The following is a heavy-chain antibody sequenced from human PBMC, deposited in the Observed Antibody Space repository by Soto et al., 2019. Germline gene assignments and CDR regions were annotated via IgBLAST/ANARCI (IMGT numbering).Heavy chain of an antibody. V-gene: IGHV4-59*01. CDR2: IYYSGST. J-gene: IGHJ4*02. CDR3: ARGGDCSGGSCYHHSFDY. D-gene: IGHD2-15*01. Sequence: SETLSLTCTVSGGSISSYYWSWIRQPPGKGLEWIGYIYYSGSTNYNPSLKSRVTISVDTSKNQFSLKLSSVTAADTAVYYCARGGDCSGGSCYHHSFDYWGQGTLVTVSS. CDR1: GGSISSYY.